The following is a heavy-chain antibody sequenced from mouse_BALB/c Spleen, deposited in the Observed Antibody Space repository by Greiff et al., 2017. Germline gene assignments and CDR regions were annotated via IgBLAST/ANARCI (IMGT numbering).Heavy chain of an antibody. V-gene: IGHV2-4-1*01. D-gene: IGHD1-1*01. J-gene: IGHJ2*01. CDR1: GFSLTSYG. Sequence: QVQLKESGPGLVQPSQSLSITCTVSGFSLTSYGVHWVRQSPGKGLEWLGVIWSGGSTDYNAAFISRLSISKDNSKSQVFFKMNSLQADDTAIYYCARNRDGSSRYYFDDWGQGTTLTVSS. CDR3: ARNRDGSSRYYFDD. CDR2: IWSGGST.